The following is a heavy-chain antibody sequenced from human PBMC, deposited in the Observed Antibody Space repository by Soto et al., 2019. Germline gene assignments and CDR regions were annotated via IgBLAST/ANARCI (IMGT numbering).Heavy chain of an antibody. Sequence: SETLSLTCAVSGDSITSNHWNWVRQPPGRGLEWIGYIYNSGTTKYNPSLESRVIISVDTSKNQLSLKLSSVTAADTAVYYCARVSMSTVSWGFDPWGQGTLVTVSS. J-gene: IGHJ5*02. D-gene: IGHD4-4*01. V-gene: IGHV4-59*01. CDR1: GDSITSNH. CDR2: IYNSGTT. CDR3: ARVSMSTVSWGFDP.